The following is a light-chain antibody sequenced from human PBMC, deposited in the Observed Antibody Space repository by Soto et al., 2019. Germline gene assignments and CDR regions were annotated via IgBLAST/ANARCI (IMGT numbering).Light chain of an antibody. J-gene: IGKJ1*01. CDR3: QQYGSSGT. Sequence: EIVMTQTPGTLSVSPGGRATLSCRSSQSVSSNLAWYQQKPGRAPRLLIYGASNRATGIPDRFSGSGSGTDFTLTISRLEPEDFAVYYCQQYGSSGTFGQGTKVDIK. CDR2: GAS. V-gene: IGKV3-20*01. CDR1: QSVSSN.